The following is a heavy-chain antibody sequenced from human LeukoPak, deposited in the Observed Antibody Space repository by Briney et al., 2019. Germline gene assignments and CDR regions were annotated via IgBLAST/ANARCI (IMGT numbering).Heavy chain of an antibody. V-gene: IGHV3-23*01. J-gene: IGHJ4*02. CDR1: GFTFSIYA. CDR3: AKDLDIVATITGN. CDR2: VSGSGGST. Sequence: PGGSLRLSCAASGFTFSIYAMSWVRQAPGKGLEWVSGVSGSGGSTYYADSVKGRFTISRDNSKNTLYLQMNSLRAEDTAVYYCAKDLDIVATITGNWGQGTLVTVSS. D-gene: IGHD5-12*01.